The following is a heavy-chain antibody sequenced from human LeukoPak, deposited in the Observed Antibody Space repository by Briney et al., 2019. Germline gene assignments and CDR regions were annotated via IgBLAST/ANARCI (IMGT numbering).Heavy chain of an antibody. CDR2: IYTSGST. CDR1: GGSISSYY. J-gene: IGHJ6*03. V-gene: IGHV4-4*07. D-gene: IGHD1-26*01. Sequence: SETLSLTCTVSGGSISSYYWSWIRQPAGKGLEWIGRIYTSGSTNYNPSLKSRVTMSVDTSKNQFSLKLSSVTAADTAVYYCARTIVGATTASVWYYYYYMDVWGKGTTVTVSS. CDR3: ARTIVGATTASVWYYYYYMDV.